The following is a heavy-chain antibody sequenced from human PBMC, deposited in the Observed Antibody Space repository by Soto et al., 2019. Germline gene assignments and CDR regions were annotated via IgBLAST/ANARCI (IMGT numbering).Heavy chain of an antibody. J-gene: IGHJ6*02. V-gene: IGHV4-34*01. CDR2: INHSGST. Sequence: PSETLSLTCAVYGGSFSGYYWSWIRQPPGKGLEWIGEINHSGSTNYNPSLKSRVTISVDTSKNQFSLKLSSVTAADTAVYYCTRVHYYGMDVWGQGTTVTVSS. CDR3: TRVHYYGMDV. CDR1: GGSFSGYY.